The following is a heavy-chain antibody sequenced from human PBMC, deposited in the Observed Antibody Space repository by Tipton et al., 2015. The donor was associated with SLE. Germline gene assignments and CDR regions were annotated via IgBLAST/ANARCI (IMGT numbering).Heavy chain of an antibody. J-gene: IGHJ4*02. Sequence: TLSLTCAVYGGSFSGYYWSWIRQPPGKGLEWIGEINHSGSTNYNSSLKSRVTISVDTSKNQFSLKLSSVTAADTAVYYCARVRSGWYAVYWGQGTLVTVSS. V-gene: IGHV4-34*01. D-gene: IGHD6-19*01. CDR1: GGSFSGYY. CDR2: INHSGST. CDR3: ARVRSGWYAVY.